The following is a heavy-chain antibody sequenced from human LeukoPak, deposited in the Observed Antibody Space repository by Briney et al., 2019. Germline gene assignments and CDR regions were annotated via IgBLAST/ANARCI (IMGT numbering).Heavy chain of an antibody. Sequence: ASVKVSCKASGYTFTSYAMNWVRQAPGQGLEWMGWINTNTGNPTYAQGFTGRFVFSLDTSVSTAYLQISSLKAEDTAVYYCARDYCSGGSCYIDYWGQGTLVTVSS. CDR3: ARDYCSGGSCYIDY. V-gene: IGHV7-4-1*02. CDR2: INTNTGNP. D-gene: IGHD2-15*01. CDR1: GYTFTSYA. J-gene: IGHJ4*02.